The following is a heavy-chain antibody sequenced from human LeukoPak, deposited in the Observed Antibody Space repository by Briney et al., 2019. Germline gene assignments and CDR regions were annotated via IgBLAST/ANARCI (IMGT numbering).Heavy chain of an antibody. J-gene: IGHJ4*02. V-gene: IGHV3-30-3*01. CDR1: GLTFSSSA. CDR3: ARGGDY. D-gene: IGHD3-16*01. Sequence: PGGSLRLSCAASGLTFSSSAMHWVRQAPGKGLVWLALISHDGTKRLYAESVKGRFTISRDNAKNSLYLQMNSLRAEDTAVYYCARGGDYWGQGTLVTVSS. CDR2: ISHDGTKR.